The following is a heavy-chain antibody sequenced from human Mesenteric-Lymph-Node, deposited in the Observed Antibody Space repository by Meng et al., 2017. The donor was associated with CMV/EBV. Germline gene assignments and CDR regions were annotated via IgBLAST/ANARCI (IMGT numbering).Heavy chain of an antibody. D-gene: IGHD1-26*01. CDR2: ISSSSSYI. Sequence: GESLKISCAASGFTFSSYWMSWVRQAPGKGLEWVSSISSSSSYIYYADSVKGRFTISRDNAKNSLYLQMNSLRAEDTAVYYCARDSGSYVTNYYGMDVWGQGTTVTVSS. CDR3: ARDSGSYVTNYYGMDV. V-gene: IGHV3-21*01. J-gene: IGHJ6*02. CDR1: GFTFSSYW.